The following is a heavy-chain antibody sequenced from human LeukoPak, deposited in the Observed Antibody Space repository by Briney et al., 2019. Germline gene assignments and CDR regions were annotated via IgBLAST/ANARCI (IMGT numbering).Heavy chain of an antibody. J-gene: IGHJ4*03. V-gene: IGHV3-11*04. Sequence: NSGGSLRLSCAASGFTFSDYYMSWIRQAPGKGLEWVSLISSDGSYIYYADSVRGRFTISRDNAKNSLYLQMNSLRAEDTAVYFCASPHYCSGSSCCFGYWGQGTLVTVSS. CDR2: ISSDGSYI. CDR3: ASPHYCSGSSCCFGY. CDR1: GFTFSDYY. D-gene: IGHD2-15*01.